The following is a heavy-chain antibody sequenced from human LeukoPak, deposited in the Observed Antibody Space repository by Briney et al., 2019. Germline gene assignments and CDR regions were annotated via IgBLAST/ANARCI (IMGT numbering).Heavy chain of an antibody. Sequence: PSQTLSLTCTVSGGSISSGGYYWSWIRQHPGKGLEWIGYIYYSGSTYYNPSLKSRVTISVDTSKNQFSLKLSSVTAADTAVYYCARDHLSADYGDYEIQGWFDPWGQGTLVTVSS. CDR3: ARDHLSADYGDYEIQGWFDP. D-gene: IGHD4-17*01. CDR1: GGSISSGGYY. V-gene: IGHV4-31*03. CDR2: IYYSGST. J-gene: IGHJ5*02.